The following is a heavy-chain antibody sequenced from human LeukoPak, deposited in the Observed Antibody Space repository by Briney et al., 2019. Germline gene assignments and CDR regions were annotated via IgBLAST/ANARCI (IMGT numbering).Heavy chain of an antibody. Sequence: GGSLRLSCAASGFTFSTYGMHWVRQAPGKGLEWVALISYDGHIKYYADSVRGRLTISRDNSKNTLYLQMNSLRPEDTAVYYCAKGQERTTMDLFDYWGQGTLVTVSS. V-gene: IGHV3-30*18. CDR1: GFTFSTYG. D-gene: IGHD3-10*01. J-gene: IGHJ4*02. CDR2: ISYDGHIK. CDR3: AKGQERTTMDLFDY.